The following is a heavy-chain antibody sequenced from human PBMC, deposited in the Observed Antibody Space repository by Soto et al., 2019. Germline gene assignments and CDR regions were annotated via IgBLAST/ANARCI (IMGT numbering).Heavy chain of an antibody. CDR1: GGSISGSGYY. V-gene: IGHV4-39*01. CDR3: ARVRQYQQAAYNWFHP. Sequence: TLSLTCTVSGGSISGSGYYWGWIRQPPGKGLEWIGTIYYSGSTYSNSSLKSRVTISVDTSKNQFSLKLSSVAAADTAVYYCARVRQYQQAAYNWFHPWGQGTLVTVPQ. J-gene: IGHJ5*02. CDR2: IYYSGST. D-gene: IGHD2-2*01.